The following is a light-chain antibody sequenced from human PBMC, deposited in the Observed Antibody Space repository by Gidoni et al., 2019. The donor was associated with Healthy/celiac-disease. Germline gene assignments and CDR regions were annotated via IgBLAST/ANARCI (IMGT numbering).Light chain of an antibody. CDR3: QSYDSSLSGSV. Sequence: QSVLTQPPPVSGAPGQRVTISCTGSSSHIGAGYDVHWYQQLPGTAPKLLIYGNSNRPSGVPDRFSGSKSGTSASLAITGLQAEDEADYYGQSYDSSLSGSVFGGGTKLTVL. J-gene: IGLJ2*01. CDR1: SSHIGAGYD. V-gene: IGLV1-40*01. CDR2: GNS.